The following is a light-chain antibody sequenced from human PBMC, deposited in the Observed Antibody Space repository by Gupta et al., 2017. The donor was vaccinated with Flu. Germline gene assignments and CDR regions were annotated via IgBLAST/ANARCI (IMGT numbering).Light chain of an antibody. CDR2: EVS. CDR3: SSYSRSNTLFV. V-gene: IGLV2-14*01. Sequence: TISCTGTSSDVGGYNYVSWYQQHPGIAPKLMIYEVSNRPSGVSNRFSGSKSGNTASLTISGLQAEDESDYYCSSYSRSNTLFVFGNGTKVTVL. CDR1: SSDVGGYNY. J-gene: IGLJ1*01.